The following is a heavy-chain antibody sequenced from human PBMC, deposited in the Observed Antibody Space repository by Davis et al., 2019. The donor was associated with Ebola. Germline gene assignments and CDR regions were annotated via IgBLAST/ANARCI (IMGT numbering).Heavy chain of an antibody. CDR1: GGSISSSSYY. J-gene: IGHJ4*02. Sequence: MPSETLSLTCTVSGGSISSSSYYWGWIRQPPGKGLEWIGSIYYSGSTYYNPSLKSRGTISVDTSKNQFSRKLSCVTAADTAVYYCARLTLWLQWLSGKFYFDYWGQGTLVTVSS. CDR2: IYYSGST. CDR3: ARLTLWLQWLSGKFYFDY. D-gene: IGHD5-24*01. V-gene: IGHV4-39*01.